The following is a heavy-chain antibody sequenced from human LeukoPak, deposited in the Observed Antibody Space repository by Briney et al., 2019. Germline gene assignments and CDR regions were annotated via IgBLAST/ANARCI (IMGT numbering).Heavy chain of an antibody. CDR1: GFTFSKYS. Sequence: GGSLRLSCAASGFTFSKYSMNWVRQAPGKGLEWVSYISRNGSSVQYADSVKGRFTFSRDNAKNSLYLQMNSLRAKDTAVYYCARDGYDFWSGSIYYYFYMDVWGKGTTVTVSS. CDR2: ISRNGSSV. D-gene: IGHD3-3*01. CDR3: ARDGYDFWSGSIYYYFYMDV. V-gene: IGHV3-48*01. J-gene: IGHJ6*03.